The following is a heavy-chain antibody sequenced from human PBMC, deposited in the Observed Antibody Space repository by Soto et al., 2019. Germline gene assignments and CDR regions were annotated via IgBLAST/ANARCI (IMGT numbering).Heavy chain of an antibody. D-gene: IGHD1-26*01. CDR1: GFTFSSYA. CDR3: AKSPGSYYYYGMDV. V-gene: IGHV3-23*01. CDR2: ISGSGGST. Sequence: GGSLRLSCAASGFTFSSYAMSWVRQAPGKGLEWVSAISGSGGSTYYADSVKGRFTISRDNSKNTLYLQMNSLRAEDTAVYYCAKSPGSYYYYGMDVWGQGTTVTVSS. J-gene: IGHJ6*02.